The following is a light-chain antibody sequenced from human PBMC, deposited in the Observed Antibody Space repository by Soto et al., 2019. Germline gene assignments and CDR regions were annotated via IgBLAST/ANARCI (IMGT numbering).Light chain of an antibody. V-gene: IGLV1-44*01. J-gene: IGLJ3*02. CDR1: RSSIGSNT. CDR3: AARDDSLNGWV. Sequence: QSVLTQPPSASGTPGQRVTISCSGSRSSIGSNTVNWYQQLPGTAPKLLMYSNNQRPSGVPDRFSGSKSGTSASLAISGLQSEDEADYYCAARDDSLNGWVFGRGTKLTVL. CDR2: SNN.